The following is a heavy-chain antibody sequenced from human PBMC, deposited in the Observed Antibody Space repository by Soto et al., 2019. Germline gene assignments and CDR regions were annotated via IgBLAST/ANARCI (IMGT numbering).Heavy chain of an antibody. Sequence: GGSLRLSCAASGFTFSSYAMHWVRQAPGKGLEWVAVISYDGSNKYYADSVKGRFTISRDNSKNTLYLQMNSLRAEDTAVYYCARGVLGYCSGPFSDAFDIWGQGTMVTVSS. CDR2: ISYDGSNK. D-gene: IGHD2-15*01. V-gene: IGHV3-30-3*01. J-gene: IGHJ3*02. CDR3: ARGVLGYCSGPFSDAFDI. CDR1: GFTFSSYA.